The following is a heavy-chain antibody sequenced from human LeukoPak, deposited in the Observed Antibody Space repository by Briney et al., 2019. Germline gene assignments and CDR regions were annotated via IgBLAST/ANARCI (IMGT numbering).Heavy chain of an antibody. D-gene: IGHD6-13*01. CDR3: ARVSASIAANGFFDC. J-gene: IGHJ4*02. Sequence: SETLSLTCTVSGGSISSYYWSWIRQPPGKGLEWIGHIYYSGSTNYNPSLKSRVTISIDTSKNQFSLRLRSVTAADTAVYYCARVSASIAANGFFDCWGQGTLVAVSS. CDR1: GGSISSYY. V-gene: IGHV4-59*12. CDR2: IYYSGST.